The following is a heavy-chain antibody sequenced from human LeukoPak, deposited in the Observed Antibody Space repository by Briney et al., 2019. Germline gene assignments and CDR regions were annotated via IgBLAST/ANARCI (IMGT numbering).Heavy chain of an antibody. CDR3: ARVMSSSWYYYYYGMDV. CDR1: GFTFSSYA. CDR2: ISGSGGST. V-gene: IGHV3-23*01. Sequence: GGSLRLSCAASGFTFSSYAMSWVRQAPGKGLEWVSAISGSGGSTYYADSVKGRFTISRDNSKNTLYLQMNSLRAEDTAVYYCARVMSSSWYYYYYGMDVWGQGTTVTVSS. D-gene: IGHD6-13*01. J-gene: IGHJ6*02.